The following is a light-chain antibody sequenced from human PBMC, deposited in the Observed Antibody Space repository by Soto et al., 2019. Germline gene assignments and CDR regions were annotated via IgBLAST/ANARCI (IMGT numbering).Light chain of an antibody. CDR1: QSISSW. CDR3: LQYYSSSWT. V-gene: IGKV1-5*03. Sequence: DIQMTQSSSTLSASVGDRVTITCRASQSISSWLAWYQQKPGKAPKLLIYKASSLESGVPSRFSGSGSGTEFTLTISSLQPEDFAVYYCLQYYSSSWTFGQGTKVDIK. J-gene: IGKJ1*01. CDR2: KAS.